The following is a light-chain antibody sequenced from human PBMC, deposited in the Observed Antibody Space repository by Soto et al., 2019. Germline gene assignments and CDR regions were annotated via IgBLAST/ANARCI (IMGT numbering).Light chain of an antibody. Sequence: DIQMTQSPSSVSASVGDRVTISCRASQVIGNYLAWYQQKPGKVPKLLIYGAYTLQSGVPSRFSGSGSGTDFTLTISSLQPEDVAIYYCQKYNSGLITFGQGTRLEIK. CDR2: GAY. V-gene: IGKV1-27*01. CDR3: QKYNSGLIT. J-gene: IGKJ5*01. CDR1: QVIGNY.